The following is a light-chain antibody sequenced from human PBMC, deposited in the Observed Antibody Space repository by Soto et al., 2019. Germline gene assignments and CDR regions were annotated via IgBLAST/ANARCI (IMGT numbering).Light chain of an antibody. CDR3: QQYGNSPQT. V-gene: IGKV3-20*01. CDR2: AAS. Sequence: EIVLTQSPGTLSLSPGERATLSCRASQTVSSSFLAWYQQTPGQAPRLLIYAASSRATGIPDRFSGSGYGTDFTLTIRRLEPEDFAVYYCQQYGNSPQTFGQGTKVDIK. CDR1: QTVSSSF. J-gene: IGKJ1*01.